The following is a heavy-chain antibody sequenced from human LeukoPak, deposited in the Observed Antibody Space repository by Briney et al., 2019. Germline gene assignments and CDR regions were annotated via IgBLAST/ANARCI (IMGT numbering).Heavy chain of an antibody. Sequence: GASVKVSCKASGYTFTGYYMHWVRQAPGQGLEWMGWINPNSGGTNYAQKLQGRVTMTTDTSTSIAYMELRSLRSDDTAVYYCARDIRPDYGDYRDDYWGQGTLVTVSS. CDR3: ARDIRPDYGDYRDDY. J-gene: IGHJ4*02. V-gene: IGHV1-2*02. CDR1: GYTFTGYY. D-gene: IGHD4-17*01. CDR2: INPNSGGT.